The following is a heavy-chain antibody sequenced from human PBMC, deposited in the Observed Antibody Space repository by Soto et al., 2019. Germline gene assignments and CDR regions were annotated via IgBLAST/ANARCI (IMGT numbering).Heavy chain of an antibody. V-gene: IGHV1-2*02. D-gene: IGHD6-6*01. CDR3: ARPDEYSSSSDYYYGMDV. J-gene: IGHJ6*02. CDR1: GYTFTGYY. CDR2: INPNSGGT. Sequence: ASVKVSCKASGYTFTGYYMHWVRQAPGQGLEWMGWINPNSGGTNYAQKFQGRVTITADKSTSTAYMELSSLRSEDTAVYYCARPDEYSSSSDYYYGMDVWGQGTTVTVSS.